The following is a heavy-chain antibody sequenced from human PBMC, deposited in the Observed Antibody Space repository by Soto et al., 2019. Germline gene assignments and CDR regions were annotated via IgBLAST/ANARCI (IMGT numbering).Heavy chain of an antibody. D-gene: IGHD2-15*01. V-gene: IGHV3-30-3*01. J-gene: IGHJ5*02. Sequence: AGGSLRLSCAASAFSFSTYAMHWVRQAPGKGLEWVTVISNDGSNKFYADFVKGRFTISRDNSMNTLYLQVNSLRDEDTAVYYCAGSASGGKNWFDPWGQGTLVTVSS. CDR2: ISNDGSNK. CDR3: AGSASGGKNWFDP. CDR1: AFSFSTYA.